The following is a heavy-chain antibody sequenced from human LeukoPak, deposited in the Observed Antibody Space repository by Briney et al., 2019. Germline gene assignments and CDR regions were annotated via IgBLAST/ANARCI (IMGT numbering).Heavy chain of an antibody. V-gene: IGHV3-33*01. J-gene: IGHJ5*02. CDR1: GFTFSSYG. CDR3: ASLIAVADKNWFDP. D-gene: IGHD6-19*01. CDR2: IWYDGSTK. Sequence: PEKSLRLSCAASGFTFSSYGMHWVRQAPGKGLEWVAIIWYDGSTKYYADTVKGRFTISRDNSKNTLFLQMNSPRAEDTAVYYCASLIAVADKNWFDPWGQGTLVTVSS.